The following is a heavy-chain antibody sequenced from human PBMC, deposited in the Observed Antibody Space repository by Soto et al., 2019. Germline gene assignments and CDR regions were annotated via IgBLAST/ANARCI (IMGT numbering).Heavy chain of an antibody. D-gene: IGHD5-18*01. J-gene: IGHJ4*02. CDR2: ISYDGSNK. V-gene: IGHV3-30*18. CDR3: AKLFVDTARTGDY. Sequence: QVQLVESGGGVVQPGRSLRLSCAASGFTFSSYGMHWVRQAPGKGLEWVAVISYDGSNKYYADSVKGRFTISRDNSKNTLYLQMNSLRAEDTAVYYCAKLFVDTARTGDYWGQGTLVTVSS. CDR1: GFTFSSYG.